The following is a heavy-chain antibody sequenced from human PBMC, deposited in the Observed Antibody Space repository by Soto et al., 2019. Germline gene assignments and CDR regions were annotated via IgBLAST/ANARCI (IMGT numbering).Heavy chain of an antibody. V-gene: IGHV1-3*01. CDR3: ARALDSSGYYYAY. CDR1: GCTFTSYA. J-gene: IGHJ4*02. D-gene: IGHD3-22*01. CDR2: INAGNGNT. Sequence: GASVKVSCKASGCTFTSYAMHWVRQAPGQRLEWMGWINAGNGNTKYSQKFQGRVTITRDTSASTAYMELSSLRSEDTAVYYCARALDSSGYYYAYWGQGTLVTVSS.